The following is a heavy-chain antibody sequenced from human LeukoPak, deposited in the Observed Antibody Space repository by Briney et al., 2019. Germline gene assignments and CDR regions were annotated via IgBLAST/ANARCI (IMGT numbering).Heavy chain of an antibody. Sequence: SETLSLTCTVSGGPISSHYWSWIRQPPGKGLESIGYIYYSGSTNYNPSLKSRVTISVDTSKNQFSLKLSSVTAADTAVYYCARTQRAFGGVIGLDIWGQGTMVTVSS. V-gene: IGHV4-59*11. D-gene: IGHD3-16*01. CDR1: GGPISSHY. J-gene: IGHJ3*02. CDR3: ARTQRAFGGVIGLDI. CDR2: IYYSGST.